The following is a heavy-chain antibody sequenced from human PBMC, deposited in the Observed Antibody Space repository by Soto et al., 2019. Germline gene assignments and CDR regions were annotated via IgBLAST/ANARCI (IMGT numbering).Heavy chain of an antibody. J-gene: IGHJ6*03. Sequence: SGGSLRLSWAASGFTFSSYWMSWVRQAPGKGLEWVANIKQDGSEKYYVDSVKGRFTISRDNAKNSLYLQMNSLRAEDTAVYYCARDRLRFLEWLSLLPYYMDVWGKGTTVTVSS. D-gene: IGHD3-3*01. CDR1: GFTFSSYW. V-gene: IGHV3-7*01. CDR2: IKQDGSEK. CDR3: ARDRLRFLEWLSLLPYYMDV.